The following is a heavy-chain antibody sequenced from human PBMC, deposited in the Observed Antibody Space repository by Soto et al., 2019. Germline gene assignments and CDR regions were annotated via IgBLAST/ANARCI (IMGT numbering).Heavy chain of an antibody. Sequence: GGSLRLSCAASGFTFSSYEMNWVRQAPGKGLEWVSYISSSGSTIYYADSVKGRFTISRDNAKNSLYLQMNSLRAEDTAVYYCARVDYYYYGMDAWGQGTTVTVSS. J-gene: IGHJ6*02. CDR1: GFTFSSYE. CDR2: ISSSGSTI. CDR3: ARVDYYYYGMDA. V-gene: IGHV3-48*03.